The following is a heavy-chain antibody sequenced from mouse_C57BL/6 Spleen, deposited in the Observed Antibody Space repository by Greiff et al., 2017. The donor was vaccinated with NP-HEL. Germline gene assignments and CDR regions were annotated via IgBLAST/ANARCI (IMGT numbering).Heavy chain of an antibody. CDR2: IDPETGGT. CDR3: TRVGQLSSFAY. Sequence: QVQLQQSGAELVRPGASVTLSCTASGYTFTDYEMPWVKQTPVHGLEWIGAIDPETGGTAYNQKFKGKAILTADKSSSTAYMELRSLTSEDSAVYYCTRVGQLSSFAYWGQGTLVTVSA. D-gene: IGHD3-2*02. J-gene: IGHJ3*01. CDR1: GYTFTDYE. V-gene: IGHV1-15*01.